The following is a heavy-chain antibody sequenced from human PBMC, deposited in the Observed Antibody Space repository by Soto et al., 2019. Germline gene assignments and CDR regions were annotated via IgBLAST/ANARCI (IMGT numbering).Heavy chain of an antibody. CDR3: ARGGSGYLDADDY. D-gene: IGHD5-12*01. J-gene: IGHJ4*02. Sequence: QVQLQESGPGLVKPSQTLSLTCTVSGGSISSGDYYWSWIRQPPGKGLEWIGYIYYSGSTYYNPSLKSRVTISVDTSKNQFSLRLSSVTAADTAVYYCARGGSGYLDADDYWGQGTLVTVSS. CDR1: GGSISSGDYY. V-gene: IGHV4-30-4*01. CDR2: IYYSGST.